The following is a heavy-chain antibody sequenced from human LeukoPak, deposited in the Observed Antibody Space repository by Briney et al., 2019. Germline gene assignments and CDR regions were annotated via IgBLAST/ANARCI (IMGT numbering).Heavy chain of an antibody. CDR3: ARDLDYFDY. V-gene: IGHV3-21*01. Sequence: GGSLTLSCAASGFSFSTFTMNCVRQAPGKGLEWVSSITSSGTNIYYTDSLKGRFTISRDNAKSALHRQLNILRAEDTAVYYWARDLDYFDYWGQGTLVTVSS. J-gene: IGHJ4*02. CDR1: GFSFSTFT. CDR2: ITSSGTNI.